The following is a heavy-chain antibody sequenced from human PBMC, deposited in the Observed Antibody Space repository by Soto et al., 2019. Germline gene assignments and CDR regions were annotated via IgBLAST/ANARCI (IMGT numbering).Heavy chain of an antibody. CDR2: ISAYNGNT. CDR1: GYTFASYG. Sequence: ASVKVSCKASGYTFASYGISWVRQAPGQGLEWMGWISAYNGNTNYTQKFQGRVTMTTDTSTSTAYMELRSLRSDDTAVYYCARISWYAFDYWGQGALVTVSS. J-gene: IGHJ4*02. D-gene: IGHD6-13*01. V-gene: IGHV1-18*01. CDR3: ARISWYAFDY.